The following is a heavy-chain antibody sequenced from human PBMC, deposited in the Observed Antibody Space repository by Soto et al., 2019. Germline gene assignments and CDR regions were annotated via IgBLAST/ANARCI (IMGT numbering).Heavy chain of an antibody. CDR3: ARHRAVAGLDY. D-gene: IGHD6-19*01. Sequence: TLSLTCDVFGDSVNSDNYYWTWIRQPPGKDLEWIGNIYFSGSTYYNPSLNSRVTLSIDTSKNHFSLKLTSVTAADTAMYYCARHRAVAGLDYWGQGTLVTVSS. V-gene: IGHV4-30-4*01. CDR1: GDSVNSDNYY. J-gene: IGHJ4*02. CDR2: IYFSGST.